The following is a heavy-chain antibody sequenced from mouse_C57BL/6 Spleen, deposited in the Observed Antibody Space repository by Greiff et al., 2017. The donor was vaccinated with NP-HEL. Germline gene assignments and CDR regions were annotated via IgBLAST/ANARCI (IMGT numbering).Heavy chain of an antibody. CDR3: TRDRQIYYYEGCDV. V-gene: IGHV5-9-1*02. D-gene: IGHD1-1*01. J-gene: IGHJ1*03. CDR1: GFTFSSYA. Sequence: EVKLVESGEGLVKPGGSLKLSCAASGFTFSSYAMSWVRQTPEKRLEWVAYISSGGDYIYYADTVKGRFTISRDNAMNTLYLQMSSLKSEDTAMYYCTRDRQIYYYEGCDVWGTGTTVTVSS. CDR2: ISSGGDYI.